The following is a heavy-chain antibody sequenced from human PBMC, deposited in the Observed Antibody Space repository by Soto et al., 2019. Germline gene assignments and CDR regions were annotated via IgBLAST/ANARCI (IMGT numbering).Heavy chain of an antibody. J-gene: IGHJ1*01. CDR3: ARDLGSSWYPEYFQH. V-gene: IGHV3-48*01. D-gene: IGHD6-13*01. CDR2: IGIGSSTT. CDR1: GFTFRNYG. Sequence: GGSLRLSCAASGFTFRNYGMNWVRQAPGKGLEWVSYIGIGSSTTYYADSVKGRFTISRDNAKNSLYLQMNSLRAEDTAVYYCARDLGSSWYPEYFQHWGQGTLVTVSS.